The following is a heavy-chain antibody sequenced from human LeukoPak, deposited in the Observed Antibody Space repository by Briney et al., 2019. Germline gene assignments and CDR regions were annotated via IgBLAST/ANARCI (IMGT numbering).Heavy chain of an antibody. D-gene: IGHD2-15*01. Sequence: SETLSLTCTVSGGSISSSSYYWGWIRQPPGKGLEWIGSIYYSGSTYYNPSLKSRVTISVDTSKHQFSLKLSSVTAADTAVYYCARHIDRPMGMDVRGQGTTVTVSS. CDR3: ARHIDRPMGMDV. CDR1: GGSISSSSYY. CDR2: IYYSGST. V-gene: IGHV4-39*01. J-gene: IGHJ6*02.